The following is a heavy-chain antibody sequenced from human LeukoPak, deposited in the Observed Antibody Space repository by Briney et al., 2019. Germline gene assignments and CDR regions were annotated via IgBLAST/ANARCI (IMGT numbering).Heavy chain of an antibody. CDR3: ARDRSPGWFDP. CDR1: GFTFSSYW. Sequence: GGSLRLSCAASGFTFSSYWMHWVRQAPGKGLVWVSRINGDGSSTIYADSVEGRFTISRDNAKNTLYLQLNSLRAEDTAVYYCARDRSPGWFDPWGQGTLVTVSS. J-gene: IGHJ5*02. CDR2: INGDGSST. V-gene: IGHV3-74*01.